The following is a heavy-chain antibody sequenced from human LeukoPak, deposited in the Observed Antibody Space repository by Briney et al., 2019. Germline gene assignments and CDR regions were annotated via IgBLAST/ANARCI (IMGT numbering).Heavy chain of an antibody. CDR1: GFTFSSYA. J-gene: IGHJ4*02. D-gene: IGHD1-26*01. CDR2: ISHSGGST. Sequence: GGSLRLSCAASGFTFSSYAMSWVSQAPGKGLEWVSAISHSGGSTYYADSVKGRFTISRDNSKNTLYLQVNSLRAEDTAVYYCAKGGKWDVTPFDYWGQGTLVTVSS. CDR3: AKGGKWDVTPFDY. V-gene: IGHV3-23*01.